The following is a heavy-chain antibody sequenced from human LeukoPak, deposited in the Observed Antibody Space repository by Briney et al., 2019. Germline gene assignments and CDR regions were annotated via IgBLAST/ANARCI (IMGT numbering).Heavy chain of an antibody. CDR2: INPSGGST. Sequence: ASVKVSCKASGSTFTSYYMHWVRQAPGQGLEWMGIINPSGGSTSYAQKFQGRVTMTRDMSTSTVYMELSSLRSEDTAVYYCARESWGHCSHDSCPFQHWGQGTLVTVSS. CDR3: ARESWGHCSHDSCPFQH. V-gene: IGHV1-46*01. CDR1: GSTFTSYY. D-gene: IGHD2-15*01. J-gene: IGHJ1*01.